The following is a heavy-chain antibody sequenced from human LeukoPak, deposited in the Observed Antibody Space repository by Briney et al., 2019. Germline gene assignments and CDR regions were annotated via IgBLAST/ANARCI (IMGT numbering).Heavy chain of an antibody. Sequence: PSETLSLTCTVSGGSISSSSYYWGWIRQPPGKGLEWIGSIYYSGSTYYNPSLKSQVTISVDTSKNQFSLKLSSVTAADTAVYYCAGGTATSEAIFDYWGQGTLVTVSS. V-gene: IGHV4-39*01. D-gene: IGHD5-18*01. CDR1: GGSISSSSYY. CDR3: AGGTATSEAIFDY. J-gene: IGHJ4*02. CDR2: IYYSGST.